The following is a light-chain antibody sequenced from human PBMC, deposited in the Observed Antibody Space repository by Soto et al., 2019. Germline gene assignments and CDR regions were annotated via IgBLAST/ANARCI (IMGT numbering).Light chain of an antibody. CDR2: RAS. Sequence: EIVLTQSSGTLSLSPGERATLSCRASQSVTSNYLAWYQQKSGQAPRLLIYRASTRATGIPDRFSGSGSGTDFSLIISSLEPEDSAVYYCQQYAASPLTFGGGTKVES. J-gene: IGKJ4*01. CDR3: QQYAASPLT. CDR1: QSVTSNY. V-gene: IGKV3-20*01.